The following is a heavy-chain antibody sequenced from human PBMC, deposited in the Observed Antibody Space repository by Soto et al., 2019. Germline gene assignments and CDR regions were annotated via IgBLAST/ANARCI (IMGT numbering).Heavy chain of an antibody. V-gene: IGHV4-34*01. J-gene: IGHJ4*02. Sequence: QVQLQQWGAGLLKPSETLSLTCAVYGGSFSGYYWSWIRQPPGKGLEWIGEINHSGSTNYNPSLKSRVTISVDTSKNQVSLKLRSVTAADTAVYYCASPYSGYDYGYWGQGTLVTVSS. CDR1: GGSFSGYY. D-gene: IGHD5-12*01. CDR3: ASPYSGYDYGY. CDR2: INHSGST.